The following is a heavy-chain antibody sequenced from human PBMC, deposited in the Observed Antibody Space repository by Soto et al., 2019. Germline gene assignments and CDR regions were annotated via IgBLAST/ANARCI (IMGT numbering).Heavy chain of an antibody. CDR3: AIQVKGSYYYYYMDV. J-gene: IGHJ6*03. Sequence: PSETLSLTCTVSGGSISSYYWSWIRQPPGKGLEWIGYIYYSGSTNYNPSLKSRVTISVDTSKNQFSLKLSSVTAADTAVYYCAIQVKGSYYYYYMDVWGKGTTVTVSS. V-gene: IGHV4-59*08. CDR1: GGSISSYY. CDR2: IYYSGST.